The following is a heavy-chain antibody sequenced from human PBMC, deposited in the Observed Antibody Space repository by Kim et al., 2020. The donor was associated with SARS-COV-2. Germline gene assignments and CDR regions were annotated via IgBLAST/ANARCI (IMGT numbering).Heavy chain of an antibody. CDR3: VRQKGARTYYFGS. D-gene: IGHD2-8*01. V-gene: IGHV4-39*01. J-gene: IGHJ4*02. Sequence: YYNPSLKSRVTISLDTSKNQFFLSLSSVTAADTAEFYCVRQKGARTYYFGSWGQGTLVTVSS.